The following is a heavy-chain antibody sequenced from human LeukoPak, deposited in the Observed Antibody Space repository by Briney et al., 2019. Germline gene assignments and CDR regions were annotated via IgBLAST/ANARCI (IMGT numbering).Heavy chain of an antibody. V-gene: IGHV4-31*03. CDR2: IYYSGST. Sequence: SETLSLTCTVSGGSISGGGYYWSWIRQHPGKGLEWIGYIYYSGSTYYNPSLKSRVTISVDTSKNQFSLKLSSVTAADTAVYYCASSYNWNDVGMEGPFDYWGQGTLVTVSS. J-gene: IGHJ4*02. CDR3: ASSYNWNDVGMEGPFDY. D-gene: IGHD1-1*01. CDR1: GGSISGGGYY.